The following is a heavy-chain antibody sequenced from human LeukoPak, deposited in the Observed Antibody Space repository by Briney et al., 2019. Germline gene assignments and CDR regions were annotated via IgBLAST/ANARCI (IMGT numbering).Heavy chain of an antibody. CDR2: IYTSGST. CDR1: GGSISSGSYY. Sequence: SQTLSLTCTVSGGSISSGSYYWSWIRQPAGKGLEWIGRIYTSGSTNYNPSLKSRVTISVDTSKNQFSLKLSSVTTADTAVYYCARDLPYDSSGYYYVSAFDLWGQGTMVTVSS. CDR3: ARDLPYDSSGYYYVSAFDL. V-gene: IGHV4-61*02. J-gene: IGHJ3*01. D-gene: IGHD3-22*01.